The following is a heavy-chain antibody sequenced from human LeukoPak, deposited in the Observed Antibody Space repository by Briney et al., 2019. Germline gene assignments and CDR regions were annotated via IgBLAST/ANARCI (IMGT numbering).Heavy chain of an antibody. CDR3: AKDRSDGYNSPNFDS. CDR2: IYSGGTT. V-gene: IGHV3-53*01. CDR1: GFTVSTNC. J-gene: IGHJ4*02. D-gene: IGHD5-24*01. Sequence: GGSLRLSCAASGFTVSTNCMTRVRQAPGKGPEWVSTIYSGGTTYYADSVMGRFTISRHNSRNTLYLQMNSLTAEDTAIYYCAKDRSDGYNSPNFDSWGQGTLVTVSS.